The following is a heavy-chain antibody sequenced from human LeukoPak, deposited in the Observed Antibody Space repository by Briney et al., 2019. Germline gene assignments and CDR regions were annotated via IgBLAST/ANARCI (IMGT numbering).Heavy chain of an antibody. J-gene: IGHJ4*02. V-gene: IGHV4-34*01. CDR3: ARGGRFGELAY. CDR1: GGSISSHY. Sequence: PSETLSLTCTVSGGSISSHYWSWIRQPPGKGLEWIGEINHSGSTNYNPSLKSRVTISVDTSKNQYSLKLSSVTAADTAVYYCARGGRFGELAYWGQGTLVTVSS. D-gene: IGHD3-10*01. CDR2: INHSGST.